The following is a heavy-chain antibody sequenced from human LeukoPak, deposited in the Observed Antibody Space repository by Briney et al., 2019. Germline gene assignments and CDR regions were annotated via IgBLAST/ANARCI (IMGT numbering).Heavy chain of an antibody. D-gene: IGHD4-23*01. Sequence: SETLSLTCTVSGGSISSYYWSWIRQPPGKGLEWIGYIYYSGSTNYNPSLKSRVTISVDTSKNQFSLKLSSVTAVDTAVYYCARVPPPLYYGGLPDYWGQGTLVTVSS. CDR2: IYYSGST. CDR3: ARVPPPLYYGGLPDY. CDR1: GGSISSYY. J-gene: IGHJ4*02. V-gene: IGHV4-59*01.